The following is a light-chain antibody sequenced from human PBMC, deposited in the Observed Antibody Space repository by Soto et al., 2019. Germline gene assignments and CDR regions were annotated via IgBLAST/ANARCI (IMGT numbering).Light chain of an antibody. CDR3: QQYNNWPPWP. J-gene: IGKJ1*01. V-gene: IGKV3-15*01. CDR2: GAS. Sequence: EIVMTQSPATLSVSPGERATLSCRASQSVSSNLAWYQQKPGQAPRLLIYGASTRATGIPARFSGSGSGKEFTLTISSLQSEDFAVYYLQQYNNWPPWPFGQGTKVEI. CDR1: QSVSSN.